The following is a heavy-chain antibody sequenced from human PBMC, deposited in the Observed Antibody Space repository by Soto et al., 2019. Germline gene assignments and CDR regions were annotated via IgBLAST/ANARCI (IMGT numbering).Heavy chain of an antibody. CDR3: ARSQGSSTSLEIYYYYYSGMDV. D-gene: IGHD2-2*01. V-gene: IGHV1-69*01. CDR2: IIPIPGTA. J-gene: IGHJ6*02. CDR1: GGTFGSYA. Sequence: QVQLVQSGAEVKKPGSSVKVSCKASGGTFGSYAISWVRQAPGQGLEWMGGIIPIPGTANYAQKFQGRVTIAADESTRTAYMELSSLRSEDTAVYYCARSQGSSTSLEIYYYYYSGMDVWGQGTTVTVSS.